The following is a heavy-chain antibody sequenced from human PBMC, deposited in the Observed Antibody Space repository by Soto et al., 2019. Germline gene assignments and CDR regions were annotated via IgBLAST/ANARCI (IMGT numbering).Heavy chain of an antibody. CDR3: ANLPQGMY. CDR2: IYSDGRT. V-gene: IGHV3-53*01. Sequence: EVQLVESGGGLIQPWGSLRLSCAASGFIVSSNYMTWVRQARGKGLEWVSVIYSDGRTYYADSVKGRFTISRDKSKNTLYLQMNSLRAEDTAVYYCANLPQGMYWGQGTLVTVSS. J-gene: IGHJ4*02. CDR1: GFIVSSNY.